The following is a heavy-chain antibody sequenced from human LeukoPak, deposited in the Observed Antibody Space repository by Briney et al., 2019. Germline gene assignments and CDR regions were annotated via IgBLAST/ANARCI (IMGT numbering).Heavy chain of an antibody. CDR2: IYHSGST. D-gene: IGHD3-10*01. CDR1: GGSISSSNW. J-gene: IGHJ3*02. Sequence: PSETLSLTCAVSGGSISSSNWWSWVRQPPGKGLEWIGEIYHSGSTNYNPSLKSRVTISVDTSKNQFSLKLSSVTAADTAVYYCASWTVRGVRGWAFDIWGQGTMVTVSS. V-gene: IGHV4-4*02. CDR3: ASWTVRGVRGWAFDI.